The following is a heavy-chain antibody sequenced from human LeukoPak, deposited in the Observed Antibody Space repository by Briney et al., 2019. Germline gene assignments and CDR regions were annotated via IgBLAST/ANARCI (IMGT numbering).Heavy chain of an antibody. CDR1: GFTFSSYW. CDR2: IKQDGSEK. D-gene: IGHD6-13*01. J-gene: IGHJ6*03. V-gene: IGHV3-7*01. Sequence: GGSLRLSCAASGFTFSSYWMSWVRQAPGKGLEWVANIKQDGSEKYYVDSVKGRFTISRDNAKNSLYLQMNSLRAEDTAVYYCARDGTGSSWWDYYYMDVWGKGTTVTVSS. CDR3: ARDGTGSSWWDYYYMDV.